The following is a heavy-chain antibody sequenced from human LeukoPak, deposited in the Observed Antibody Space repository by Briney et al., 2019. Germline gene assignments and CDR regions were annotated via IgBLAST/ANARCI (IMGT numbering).Heavy chain of an antibody. V-gene: IGHV1-18*01. CDR1: GYTFTHYG. CDR3: ARVLGRQIAVAGDDY. CDR2: ISTYNGNT. J-gene: IGHJ4*02. D-gene: IGHD6-19*01. Sequence: ASVKVSCKASGYTFTHYGVHWVRQAPGQGLEWMGWISTYNGNTHYVQNLQDRVAMTTDASTSTAFMELRSLRSDDTAVYYCARVLGRQIAVAGDDYWGQGTLVTVSS.